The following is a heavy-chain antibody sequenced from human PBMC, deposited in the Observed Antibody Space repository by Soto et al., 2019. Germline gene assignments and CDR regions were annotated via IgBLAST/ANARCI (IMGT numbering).Heavy chain of an antibody. CDR1: GFTFSSYA. Sequence: GGSLRLSCAASGFTFSSYAMSWVRQDPGKGLEWVSAISGSGGSTYYADSVKGRFTISRDNSKNTLYLQMNSLRSDDTAVYYCARDRRITIFGVVIPPLGSNWFDPWGQGTLVTVSS. CDR2: ISGSGGST. V-gene: IGHV3-23*01. D-gene: IGHD3-3*01. CDR3: ARDRRITIFGVVIPPLGSNWFDP. J-gene: IGHJ5*02.